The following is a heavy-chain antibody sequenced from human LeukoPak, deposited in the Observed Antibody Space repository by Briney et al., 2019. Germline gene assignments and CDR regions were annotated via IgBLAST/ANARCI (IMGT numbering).Heavy chain of an antibody. D-gene: IGHD5-12*01. CDR3: ARDLMDISGRGAFYY. CDR2: SIMNGIRT. CDR1: GFSFDDYG. J-gene: IGHJ4*02. Sequence: GGSLTLSCAASGFSFDDYGKSWVRLPPGQGLGWVSGSIMNGIRTIYADSVNDRFTIFRVNAKKSLYLQMNSLVADDSAVYYCARDLMDISGRGAFYYWGQGTLVTVSS. V-gene: IGHV3-20*04.